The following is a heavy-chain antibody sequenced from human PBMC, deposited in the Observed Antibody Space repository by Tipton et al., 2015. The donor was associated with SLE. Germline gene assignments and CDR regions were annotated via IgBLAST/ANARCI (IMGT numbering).Heavy chain of an antibody. Sequence: TLSLTCTVSGGAISSSSYYWGWIRQPPGKGREWIGYIYYSGSTNYNPSLKSRVTKSVDTSKNQFSLKLSSVTAADTAVYYCARATPDDAFDIWGQGTMVTVSS. CDR3: ARATPDDAFDI. CDR1: GGAISSSSYY. CDR2: IYYSGST. D-gene: IGHD2-15*01. J-gene: IGHJ3*02. V-gene: IGHV4-61*05.